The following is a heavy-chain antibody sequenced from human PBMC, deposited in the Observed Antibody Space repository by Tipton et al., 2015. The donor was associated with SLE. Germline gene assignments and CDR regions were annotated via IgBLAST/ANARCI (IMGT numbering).Heavy chain of an antibody. V-gene: IGHV4-39*07. CDR2: IHYSETT. J-gene: IGHJ5*02. CDR3: ARDRAICTRTTCYGDNWFDP. D-gene: IGHD2-2*01. CDR1: GGSISNSDYF. Sequence: TLSLTCTVSGGSISNSDYFWGWVRQSPEKGPEWIGIIHYSETTYYNPSLKSRVTISVDTSKNQFSLKVNSLTAADTAVYYCARDRAICTRTTCYGDNWFDPWGQGTLVTVSS.